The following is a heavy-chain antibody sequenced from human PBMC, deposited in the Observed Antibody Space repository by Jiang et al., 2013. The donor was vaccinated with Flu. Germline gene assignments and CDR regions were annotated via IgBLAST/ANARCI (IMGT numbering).Heavy chain of an antibody. J-gene: IGHJ6*02. CDR2: ISSSSSYI. D-gene: IGHD3-9*01. V-gene: IGHV3-21*01. CDR3: ARDQTPIERYFDWLLPAYYYYGMDV. CDR1: FTFSSYS. Sequence: FTFSSYSMNWVRQAPGKGLEWVSSISSSSSYIYYADSVKGRFTISRDNAKNSLYLQMNSLRAEDTAVYYCARDQTPIERYFDWLLPAYYYYGMDVWGQGTTVTVSS.